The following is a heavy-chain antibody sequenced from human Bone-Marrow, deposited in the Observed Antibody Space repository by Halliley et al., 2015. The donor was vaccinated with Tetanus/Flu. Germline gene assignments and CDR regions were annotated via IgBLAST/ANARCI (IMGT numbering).Heavy chain of an antibody. D-gene: IGHD3-22*01. Sequence: LRLSCTVSGGSISSGGHYWSWIRQHPGKGLEWIGYIYYSGTTYYNKSLKSRITISVDTSKNQFSLKLSSVTAADTAVYYCARGLHYYDRGDYFDHWGQGTLVTVSS. CDR1: GGSISSGGHY. V-gene: IGHV4-31*03. J-gene: IGHJ4*02. CDR3: ARGLHYYDRGDYFDH. CDR2: IYYSGTT.